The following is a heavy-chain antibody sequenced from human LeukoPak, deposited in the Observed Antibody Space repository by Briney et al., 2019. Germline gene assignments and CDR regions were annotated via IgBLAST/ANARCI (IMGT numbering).Heavy chain of an antibody. Sequence: ASVKVSCKASGYTFTGYYMHWVRQAPGQGLEWMGWINPNSGGTNYAQKFQGRVTMTRDTSISTAYMELSRLRSDDTAVYYCARGYSSSWYRKLYYYYMDVWGKGTTVTVSS. CDR1: GYTFTGYY. V-gene: IGHV1-2*02. D-gene: IGHD6-13*01. CDR3: ARGYSSSWYRKLYYYYMDV. CDR2: INPNSGGT. J-gene: IGHJ6*03.